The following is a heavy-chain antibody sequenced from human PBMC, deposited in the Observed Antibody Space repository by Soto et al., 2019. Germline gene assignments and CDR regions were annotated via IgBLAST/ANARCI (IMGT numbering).Heavy chain of an antibody. D-gene: IGHD2-15*01. V-gene: IGHV3-74*01. CDR3: ARERVLYSENYFDY. CDR1: GFTFSSYW. Sequence: GGSLRLSCAASGFTFSSYWMHWVRQAPGKGLVWVSRINSDGSSTSYADSVKGRFTISRDNAKNTLYLQMNSLRAEDTAVYYCARERVLYSENYFDYWGQGTLVTVSS. CDR2: INSDGSST. J-gene: IGHJ4*02.